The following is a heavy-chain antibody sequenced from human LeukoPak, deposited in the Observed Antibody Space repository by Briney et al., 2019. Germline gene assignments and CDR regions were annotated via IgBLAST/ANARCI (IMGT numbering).Heavy chain of an antibody. CDR2: ITSSSGDI. J-gene: IGHJ1*01. D-gene: IGHD2-2*01. V-gene: IGHV3-21*01. CDR1: GFTFSSYT. Sequence: PGGSLRLSCAAPGFTFSSYTMNWVRQAPGKGLEWVSSITSSSGDIYYADSVKGRFTISRDNSKNTLYLQMGSLRAEDMAVYYCAREERYQQGSQHWGQGTLVTVSS. CDR3: AREERYQQGSQH.